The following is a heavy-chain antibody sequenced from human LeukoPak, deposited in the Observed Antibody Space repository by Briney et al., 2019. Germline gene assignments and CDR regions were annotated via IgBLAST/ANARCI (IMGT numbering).Heavy chain of an antibody. V-gene: IGHV4-39*01. CDR1: GDTLSRGTD. CDR2: ISYSVST. Sequence: SETLSLTCTVSGDTLSRGTDWVWARQPPGKGLQWIGTISYSVSTHYKLSLNSRLTSSVDTSKIDFSLKLTSVTAADTAVYYFARHWLGSSWSRSYYYCGMDVWGQGTTVTVSS. J-gene: IGHJ6*02. D-gene: IGHD6-13*01. CDR3: ARHWLGSSWSRSYYYCGMDV.